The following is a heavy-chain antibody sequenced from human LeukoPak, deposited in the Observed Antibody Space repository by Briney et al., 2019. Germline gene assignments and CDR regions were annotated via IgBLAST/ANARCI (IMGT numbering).Heavy chain of an antibody. CDR2: MNPNSGNT. J-gene: IGHJ6*03. CDR1: GYTFTNYD. Sequence: GASVKVSCKASGYTFTNYDINWVRQATGQGLEWMGWMNPNSGNTGYAQKFQGRVTMTRNTSISTDYMELSSLRSEDTAVYYCARGRRDIVVVVAATSDYYMDVWGKGTTVTVSS. V-gene: IGHV1-8*01. D-gene: IGHD2-15*01. CDR3: ARGRRDIVVVVAATSDYYMDV.